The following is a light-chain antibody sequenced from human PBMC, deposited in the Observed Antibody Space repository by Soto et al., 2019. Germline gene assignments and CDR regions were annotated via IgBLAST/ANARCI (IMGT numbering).Light chain of an antibody. CDR3: ASWDDNLNGGV. CDR1: NSNIGAGYD. V-gene: IGLV1-40*01. J-gene: IGLJ3*02. Sequence: QSVLTQPPSVSGAPGQRVNIACTGSNSNIGAGYDVHWYRQSPGTAPKLLLSGHSHRPSGVPDRFSGSKSGTSASLAINGLHSEDEADYYCASWDDNLNGGVFGGGTKLTVL. CDR2: GHS.